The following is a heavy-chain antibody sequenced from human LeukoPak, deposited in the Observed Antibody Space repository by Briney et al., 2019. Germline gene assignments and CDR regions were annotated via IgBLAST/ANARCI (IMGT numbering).Heavy chain of an antibody. J-gene: IGHJ4*02. CDR1: GYTFTGYY. CDR2: VNPNTGGT. V-gene: IGHV1-2*02. D-gene: IGHD3-22*01. CDR3: ARGERYDSCGYPDS. Sequence: GASVKVSCKASGYTFTGYYMHWVRQAPGQGLEWMGWVNPNTGGTNYAQKFQGRVTMTRDTSISTAYMELTRLTSDDTAVYYCARGERYDSCGYPDSWGQGTLVTVSS.